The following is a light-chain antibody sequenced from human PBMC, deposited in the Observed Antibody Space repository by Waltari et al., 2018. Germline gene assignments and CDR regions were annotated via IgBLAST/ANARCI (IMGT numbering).Light chain of an antibody. CDR1: ISNIGSNT. J-gene: IGLJ2*01. CDR3: AAWDDSLGGPV. CDR2: SND. Sequence: QSLLTQPPSASGTPGQRVTISCSGGISNIGSNTINWYRQFPGTAPKVLIYSNDHRTSGVPGRFSGSKAGTSASLAISGLQSEDEAEYYCAAWDDSLGGPVFGGGTKLTVL. V-gene: IGLV1-44*01.